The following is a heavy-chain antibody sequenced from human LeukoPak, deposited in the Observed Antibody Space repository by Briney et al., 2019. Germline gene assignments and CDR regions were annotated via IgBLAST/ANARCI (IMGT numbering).Heavy chain of an antibody. CDR1: GFTFSSYA. Sequence: GGSLRLSCAASGFTFSSYAMNWVRQAPGKGLEWISSISGSGDNTYYADSVKGRFTISRDNSKNTLYLQMNSLRAEDTAVYYCARGPSGYHNTGGQGTLVTVSS. CDR2: ISGSGDNT. J-gene: IGHJ4*02. CDR3: ARGPSGYHNT. V-gene: IGHV3-23*01. D-gene: IGHD5-12*01.